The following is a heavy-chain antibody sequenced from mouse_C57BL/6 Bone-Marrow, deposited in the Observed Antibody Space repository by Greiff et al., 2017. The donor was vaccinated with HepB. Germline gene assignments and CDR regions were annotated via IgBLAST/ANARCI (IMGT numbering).Heavy chain of an antibody. CDR2: IHPNSGST. CDR1: GYTFTSYW. Sequence: QVQLQQSGAELVKPGASVKLSCKASGYTFTSYWMHWVKQRPGQGLEWIGMIHPNSGSTNYNEKFKSKATLTVDKSSGTAYMQLSSLTSEDSAVYYCARDDGYPSYAMDYWGQGTSVTVSS. V-gene: IGHV1-64*01. D-gene: IGHD2-3*01. CDR3: ARDDGYPSYAMDY. J-gene: IGHJ4*01.